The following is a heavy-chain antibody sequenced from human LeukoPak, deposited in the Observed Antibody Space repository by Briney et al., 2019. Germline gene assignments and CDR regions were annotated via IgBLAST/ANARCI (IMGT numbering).Heavy chain of an antibody. V-gene: IGHV1-69*04. Sequence: SVKVSCKASGGTFSSCAISWVRQAPGQGLEWMGRIIPILGIANYAQKFQGRVTITADKSTSTAYMELSSLRSEDTAVYYCARDGDYSSSWSIDYWGQGTLVTVSS. D-gene: IGHD6-13*01. J-gene: IGHJ4*02. CDR2: IIPILGIA. CDR3: ARDGDYSSSWSIDY. CDR1: GGTFSSCA.